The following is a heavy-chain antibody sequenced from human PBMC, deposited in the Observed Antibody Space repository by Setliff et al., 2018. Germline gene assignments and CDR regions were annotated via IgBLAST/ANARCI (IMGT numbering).Heavy chain of an antibody. D-gene: IGHD3-22*01. J-gene: IGHJ6*03. CDR2: IYSNDDK. V-gene: IGHV2-5*01. Sequence: SGPTLANPTQPLTLTCTFSGFSLSTSGVSVGWIRQPPGKALEFLAVIYSNDDKRYSPSLRSRVTITKDTSKNQVVLRRTNMDFEETAKEEGEKSRFLYDSSGYYFSREEGEGGGKG. CDR1: GFSLSTSGVS. CDR3: EKSRFLYDSSGYYFSREEGEG.